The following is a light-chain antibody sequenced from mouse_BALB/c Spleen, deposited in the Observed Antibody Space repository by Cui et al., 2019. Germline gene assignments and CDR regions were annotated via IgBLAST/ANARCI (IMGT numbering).Light chain of an antibody. CDR1: QGISKY. Sequence: DIQMTQTTYSLSACLGDRVTISCSASQGISKYLNWYQQKPDGTVKLLNYYTSSLHSGLPSRFSGSGSGTDSSLTISHLEPEDIATYYCQQYSKLHTFGGGTKLEIK. J-gene: IGKJ1*01. CDR3: QQYSKLHT. V-gene: IGKV10-94*01. CDR2: YTS.